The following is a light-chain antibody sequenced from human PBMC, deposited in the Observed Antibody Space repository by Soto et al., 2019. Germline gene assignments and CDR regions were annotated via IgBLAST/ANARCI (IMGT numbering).Light chain of an antibody. J-gene: IGLJ1*01. Sequence: QSALTQPASVSGSPGQSITLSCTGTSSDVGAYNYVSWYQQHPGKAPKLMIYEVTNRPSGVSTRFSGSKSGNTASLTISGLQAEDEADYYCSSYTSSSTLDFGTGTKVTVL. CDR3: SSYTSSSTLD. V-gene: IGLV2-14*01. CDR1: SSDVGAYNY. CDR2: EVT.